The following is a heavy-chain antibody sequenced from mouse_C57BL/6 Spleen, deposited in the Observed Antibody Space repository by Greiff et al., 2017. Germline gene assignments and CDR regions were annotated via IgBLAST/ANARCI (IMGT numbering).Heavy chain of an antibody. J-gene: IGHJ3*01. CDR3: AREGLTGTGAWFAY. D-gene: IGHD4-1*01. Sequence: VQLQQPGAELVKPGASVKLSCKASGYTFTSYWMHWVKQRPGQGLEWIGMIHPNSGSTNYNEKFKSKATLTVDKSSSTAYMQLSSLTSEDSAVYDCAREGLTGTGAWFAYWGQGTLVTVSA. CDR1: GYTFTSYW. CDR2: IHPNSGST. V-gene: IGHV1-64*01.